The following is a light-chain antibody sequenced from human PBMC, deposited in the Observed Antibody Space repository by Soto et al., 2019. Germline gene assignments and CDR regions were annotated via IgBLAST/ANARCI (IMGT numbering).Light chain of an antibody. CDR1: QSVSRS. V-gene: IGKV3-11*01. Sequence: EIMLTQSPATLSLSPGERATLSCRASQSVSRSLAWYQQKPGQPPSLLIYDASNRATGIPARFSGGGSGTDFTLTISRLEPEDFAVYYCQQRSNGITFGQGTRLEIK. CDR2: DAS. CDR3: QQRSNGIT. J-gene: IGKJ5*01.